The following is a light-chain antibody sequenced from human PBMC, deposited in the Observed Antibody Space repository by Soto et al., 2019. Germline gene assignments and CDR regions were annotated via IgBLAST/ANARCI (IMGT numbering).Light chain of an antibody. CDR2: LSSDGSH. CDR3: QTWDTGARVV. V-gene: IGLV4-69*01. CDR1: SGHSSYA. J-gene: IGLJ2*01. Sequence: QPVLTQSPSASASLGASVKLTCTLSSGHSSYAIAWHQQQPEKGPRYLMKLSSDGSHSKGDGIPDRFSGSSSGAERYLTISSLQSEDEADYSCQTWDTGARVVFGGGTQLTVL.